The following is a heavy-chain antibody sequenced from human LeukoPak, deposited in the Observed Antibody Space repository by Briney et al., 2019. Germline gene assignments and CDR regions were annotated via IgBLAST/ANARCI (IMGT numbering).Heavy chain of an antibody. CDR2: IYASGNT. J-gene: IGHJ6*03. V-gene: IGHV4-4*07. Sequence: PSETLSLTCTVSGGSISRYYCSWIRQSAGKRLEWIGRIYASGNTNYNPSLKRRVTMSGDTSKNQFSLRLSPVTAADTAVYYCATAAYYYMDVWGKGTTVTVSS. CDR3: ATAAYYYMDV. CDR1: GGSISRYY.